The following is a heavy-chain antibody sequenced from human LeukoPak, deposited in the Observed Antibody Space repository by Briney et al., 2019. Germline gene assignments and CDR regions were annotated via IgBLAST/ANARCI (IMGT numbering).Heavy chain of an antibody. D-gene: IGHD2/OR15-2a*01. CDR2: ISYDGSNK. Sequence: GGSLRLSCAASGFTFSSYAMHWVRQAPGKGLEWVAVISYDGSNKYYADSVKGRFTISRDNSKNTLYLQMNSLRAEDTALYYCAKDRTSKRGAYFDYWGQGTLVTVSS. CDR3: AKDRTSKRGAYFDY. V-gene: IGHV3-30*04. CDR1: GFTFSSYA. J-gene: IGHJ4*02.